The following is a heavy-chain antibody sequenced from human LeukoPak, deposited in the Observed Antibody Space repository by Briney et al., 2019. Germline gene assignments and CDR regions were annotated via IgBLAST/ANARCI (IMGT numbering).Heavy chain of an antibody. D-gene: IGHD4-17*01. V-gene: IGHV3-48*01. Sequence: PGGSLRLSCAVSGFTFSVYAMNWVRQAPGKGLEWVSYISSSSNTIDYADSVKGRFTMSRDNAKNSRYLLMNSLRGEDTAVYYCAREREHDYGTDYWGQGTLVTVSS. CDR1: GFTFSVYA. J-gene: IGHJ4*02. CDR2: ISSSSNTI. CDR3: AREREHDYGTDY.